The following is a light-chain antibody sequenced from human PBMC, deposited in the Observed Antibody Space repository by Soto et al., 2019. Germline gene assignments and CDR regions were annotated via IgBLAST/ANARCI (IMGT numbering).Light chain of an antibody. V-gene: IGLV2-14*01. Sequence: QSALTQPASVSGSPGQSITISCTGTSSDVGAYDYVSWYQQHPGKAPRLLIYEVFNRPSGVSDRFSGSKSANTASLTISGLLSEDEADYYCSSYTTSSARVFGTGTKGTAL. J-gene: IGLJ1*01. CDR3: SSYTTSSARV. CDR1: SSDVGAYDY. CDR2: EVF.